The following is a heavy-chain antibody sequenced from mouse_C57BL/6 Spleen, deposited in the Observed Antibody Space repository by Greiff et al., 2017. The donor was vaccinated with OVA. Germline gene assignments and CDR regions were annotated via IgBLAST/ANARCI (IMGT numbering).Heavy chain of an antibody. CDR1: GFSLTSYG. CDR3: AIHYYGSSYDAMDY. Sequence: VMLVESGPGLVQPSQSLSITCTVSGFSLTSYGVHWVRQPPGKGLEWLGVIWSGGSTDYNAAFISRLSSSKDNSKSQVFFKMNSLQADDTAIYYCAIHYYGSSYDAMDYWGQGTSVTVSS. D-gene: IGHD1-1*01. J-gene: IGHJ4*01. CDR2: IWSGGST. V-gene: IGHV2-4*01.